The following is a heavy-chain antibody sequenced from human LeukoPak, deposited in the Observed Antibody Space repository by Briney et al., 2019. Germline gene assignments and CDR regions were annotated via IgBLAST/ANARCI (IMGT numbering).Heavy chain of an antibody. D-gene: IGHD3-22*01. Sequence: ASVKVSCKASGYTFTSYGISWVRQAPGQGLEWMGWISAYNGDTNYAQKLQGRVTMTTDTSTSTAYMELRSLRSDDTAVYYCARDGSTYYYDSSGYYPHWGQGTLVTVSS. CDR1: GYTFTSYG. CDR2: ISAYNGDT. CDR3: ARDGSTYYYDSSGYYPH. J-gene: IGHJ4*02. V-gene: IGHV1-18*01.